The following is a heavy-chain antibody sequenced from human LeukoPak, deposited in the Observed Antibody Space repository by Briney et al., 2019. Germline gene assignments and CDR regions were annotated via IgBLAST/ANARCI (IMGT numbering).Heavy chain of an antibody. J-gene: IGHJ3*02. D-gene: IGHD2-2*01. Sequence: SETLSLTCTVSGGSISSSSYYWGWVRQPPGKGLEWIGSIYYSGSTYYNPSLKSRVTISVDTSKNQFSLKLSSVTAADTAVYYCASNIVVVPAAIPEDAFDIWGQGTMVTVSS. CDR1: GGSISSSSYY. CDR2: IYYSGST. V-gene: IGHV4-39*07. CDR3: ASNIVVVPAAIPEDAFDI.